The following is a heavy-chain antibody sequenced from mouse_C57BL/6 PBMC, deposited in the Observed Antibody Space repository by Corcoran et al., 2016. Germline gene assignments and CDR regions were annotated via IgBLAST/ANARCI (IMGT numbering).Heavy chain of an antibody. CDR3: ARPYYYGSSYFDY. CDR2: INTYSGVP. V-gene: IGHV9-3*01. D-gene: IGHD1-1*01. Sequence: QIQSVQSGPELKKPGETVKISCQASGYTFTTYGMSWVKQAPGKGLKWKGWINTYSGVPTYADDFKGRFAFSLETSASTAYLQINNLKNEDTATYFCARPYYYGSSYFDYWGQGTTLTVSS. J-gene: IGHJ2*01. CDR1: GYTFTTYG.